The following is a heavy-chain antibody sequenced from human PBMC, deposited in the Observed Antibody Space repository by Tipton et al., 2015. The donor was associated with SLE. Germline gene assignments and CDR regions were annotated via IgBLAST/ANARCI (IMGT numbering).Heavy chain of an antibody. D-gene: IGHD3-22*01. V-gene: IGHV4-39*07. Sequence: TLSLTCTVSGGSISSSSYYWGWIRQPPGKGLEWIGSIYYSGSTYYNPSLKSRVTISVDTSKNQFSLKLSSVTAADTAVYYCARDRGPYYYDSSGYYNAFDIWGQGTMVTVSS. CDR2: IYYSGST. CDR1: GGSISSSSYY. CDR3: ARDRGPYYYDSSGYYNAFDI. J-gene: IGHJ3*02.